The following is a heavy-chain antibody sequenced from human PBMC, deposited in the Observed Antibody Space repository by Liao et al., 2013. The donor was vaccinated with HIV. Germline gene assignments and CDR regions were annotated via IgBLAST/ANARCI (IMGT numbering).Heavy chain of an antibody. CDR1: GGSISSGSYY. Sequence: QVQLQESGPGLVKPSQTLSLTCTVSGGSISSGSYYWSWIRQPAGEGLEWIGRFYTGGTTNYNPSLKSRVTISVDTSKNQFSLKLSSVTAADTAVYYCARGRAYDFWSGSVPTFDYWGQGTLVTVPS. CDR2: FYTGGTT. CDR3: ARGRAYDFWSGSVPTFDY. J-gene: IGHJ4*02. D-gene: IGHD3-3*01. V-gene: IGHV4-61*02.